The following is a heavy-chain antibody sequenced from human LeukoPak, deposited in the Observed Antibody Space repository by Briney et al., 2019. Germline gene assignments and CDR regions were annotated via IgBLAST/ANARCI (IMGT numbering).Heavy chain of an antibody. J-gene: IGHJ3*02. V-gene: IGHV3-48*01. CDR3: ARGLFWSGSDAFDI. Sequence: GGSLRLSCAASGFTFSSYSMNWVRQAPGKGLEWVSYISSSSSTIYYADSVKGRFTISRDNAKNSLYLQMNSLRAEDTAVYYCARGLFWSGSDAFDIWGQGTIVTVSS. D-gene: IGHD3-3*01. CDR1: GFTFSSYS. CDR2: ISSSSSTI.